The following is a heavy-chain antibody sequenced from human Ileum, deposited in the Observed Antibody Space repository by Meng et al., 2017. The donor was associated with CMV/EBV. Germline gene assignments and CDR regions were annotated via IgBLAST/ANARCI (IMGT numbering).Heavy chain of an antibody. CDR1: GGSFSGYH. CDR3: ATGTSQAWELLHS. V-gene: IGHV4-34*02. J-gene: IGHJ4*02. D-gene: IGHD1-26*01. CDR2: INHSGGS. Sequence: VQLQQWGAGLLKPSGPLSLTCGVYGGSFSGYHWSWIRQPPGKGLEWIGEINHSGGSNYNPSLKSRVTISLDTSKTQFSLKLNSVTAADTAVYYCATGTSQAWELLHSWGQGILVTVSS.